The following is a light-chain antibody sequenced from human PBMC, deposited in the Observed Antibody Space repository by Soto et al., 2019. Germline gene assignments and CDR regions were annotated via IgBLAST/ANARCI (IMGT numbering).Light chain of an antibody. Sequence: DIPMTKSPSSLSASVGDRVTITCQASQDISNSLNWYQQRQGKXPNLLIYDASNLETGVPSRFSGSGSGTHGTITLSSLQPEDSETYHCQQYNNLPLTFGGGTKVDIK. CDR1: QDISNS. J-gene: IGKJ4*01. CDR3: QQYNNLPLT. CDR2: DAS. V-gene: IGKV1-33*01.